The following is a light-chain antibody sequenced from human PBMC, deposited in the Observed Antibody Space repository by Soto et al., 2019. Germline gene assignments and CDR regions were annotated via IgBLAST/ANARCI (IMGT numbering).Light chain of an antibody. CDR3: QQCNNWPRT. CDR1: QSVSSY. V-gene: IGKV3-15*01. CDR2: GAS. J-gene: IGKJ1*01. Sequence: EIVLTQSPATLSLSPGERATLSCRASQSVSSYLAWYQQKVGQTPRLLIYGASTRATGIPARFSGSGSGTEFTLTISSLESEDYAVYYCQQCNNWPRTFGQGTKVDIK.